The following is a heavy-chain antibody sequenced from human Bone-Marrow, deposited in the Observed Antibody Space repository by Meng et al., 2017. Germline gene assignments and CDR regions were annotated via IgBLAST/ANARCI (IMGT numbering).Heavy chain of an antibody. Sequence: SVKVSCKASGYIFTNYYIHWVRQAPGQGLEWMGGIIPIFGTTNYAQKFQGRVTITADKSTSTAYMELSSLRSEDTAVFYCARGYDSSGYYYDAYYFDYWGQGTLVTVSS. D-gene: IGHD3-22*01. J-gene: IGHJ4*02. CDR2: IIPIFGTT. CDR3: ARGYDSSGYYYDAYYFDY. V-gene: IGHV1-69*06. CDR1: GYIFTNYY.